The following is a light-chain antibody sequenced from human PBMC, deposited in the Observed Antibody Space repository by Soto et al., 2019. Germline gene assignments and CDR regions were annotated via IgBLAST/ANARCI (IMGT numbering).Light chain of an antibody. V-gene: IGKV2-28*01. CDR2: LGS. J-gene: IGKJ1*01. CDR1: QSLLHSNGYNY. CDR3: MQALQTRT. Sequence: IVRTQFPLSLPVTPGEPASISCRSSQSLLHSNGYNYLDWYLQKPGQSPQLLIFLGSSRASGVPDRFSGSGSGTDFTLKISRVEAEDVGVYYCMQALQTRTFGQGTKVDIK.